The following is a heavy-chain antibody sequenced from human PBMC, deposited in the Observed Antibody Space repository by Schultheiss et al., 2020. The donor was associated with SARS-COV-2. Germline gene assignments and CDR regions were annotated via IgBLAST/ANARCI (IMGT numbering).Heavy chain of an antibody. D-gene: IGHD4-17*01. CDR2: IYYSGST. J-gene: IGHJ4*02. V-gene: IGHV4-61*08. Sequence: SETLSLTCTVSGGSISSGGYYWSWIRQPPGKGLEWIGYIYYSGSTNYNPSLKSRVIMSIDTSKNQFSLKLSSVTAADTAVYYCARVSLYYGAGDYWGQGTLVTVSS. CDR3: ARVSLYYGAGDY. CDR1: GGSISSGGYY.